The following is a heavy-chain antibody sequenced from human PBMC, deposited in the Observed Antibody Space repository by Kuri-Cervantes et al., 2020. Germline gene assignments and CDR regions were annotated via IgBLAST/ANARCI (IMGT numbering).Heavy chain of an antibody. CDR1: GFTFDDYA. V-gene: IGHV3-9*01. J-gene: IGHJ6*02. D-gene: IGHD5-18*01. CDR3: ARGYSYGYYYYGMDV. Sequence: GGSLRLSCAASGFTFDDYAMHWVRQAPGKGLEWVPGISWNSGSIGYADSVKGRFTISRDNAKNSLYLQMNSLRAEDTALYYCARGYSYGYYYYGMDVWGQGTTVTVSS. CDR2: ISWNSGSI.